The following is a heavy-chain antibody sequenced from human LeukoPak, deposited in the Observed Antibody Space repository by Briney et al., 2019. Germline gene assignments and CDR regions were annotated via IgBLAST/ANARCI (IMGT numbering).Heavy chain of an antibody. CDR2: IKQDGSEK. D-gene: IGHD6-19*01. J-gene: IGHJ6*02. CDR3: ARALVAGTYYYDMDV. Sequence: GGSLRLSCAASGFTFSSYWMNWVRQAPGKGLEWVANIKQDGSEKYYVDSVKGRFTISRDNAKNSLYLQMNSLRAEDTAVYYCARALVAGTYYYDMDVWGQGTMVTVSS. CDR1: GFTFSSYW. V-gene: IGHV3-7*01.